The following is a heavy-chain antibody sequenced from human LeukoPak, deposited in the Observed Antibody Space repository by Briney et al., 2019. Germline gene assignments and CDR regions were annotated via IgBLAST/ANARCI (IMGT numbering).Heavy chain of an antibody. V-gene: IGHV3-33*01. CDR3: ARDHQYCGGDCYWYFQH. Sequence: GGSLRLSCAASGFTFSSCGMHWVRQAPGKGLEWVAVIWYDGSNKYYADSVKGRFTISRDNSKNTLYLQMNSLRAEDTAVYYCARDHQYCGGDCYWYFQHWGQGTLVTVSS. CDR1: GFTFSSCG. J-gene: IGHJ1*01. D-gene: IGHD2-21*02. CDR2: IWYDGSNK.